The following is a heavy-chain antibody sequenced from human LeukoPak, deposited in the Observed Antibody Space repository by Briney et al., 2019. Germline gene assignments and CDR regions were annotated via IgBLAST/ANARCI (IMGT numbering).Heavy chain of an antibody. V-gene: IGHV4-34*01. CDR1: GGSFSGYY. J-gene: IGHJ1*01. CDR3: ATTHCSGGSCYSGKYFQH. Sequence: SETLFLTCAVYGGSFSGYYWSWIRQPPGKGLEWIGEINHSGSTNYNPSLKSRVTISVDTSKNQFSLKLSSVTAADTAVYYCATTHCSGGSCYSGKYFQHWGQGTLVTVSS. D-gene: IGHD2-15*01. CDR2: INHSGST.